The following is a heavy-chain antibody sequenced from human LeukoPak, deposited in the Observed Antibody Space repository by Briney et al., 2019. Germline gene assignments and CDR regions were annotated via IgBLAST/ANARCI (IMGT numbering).Heavy chain of an antibody. CDR1: GGSISSGGYY. Sequence: SETLSLTCTVSGGSISSGGYYWSWIRQHPGKGLEWIGFIYYSGSTYYNPSLKSRITISLDTSKNQFSLKLSFVTAADTAAYYCARTYCGGDCYWWFDPWGQGTLLTVSS. V-gene: IGHV4-31*03. CDR3: ARTYCGGDCYWWFDP. D-gene: IGHD2-21*02. CDR2: IYYSGST. J-gene: IGHJ5*02.